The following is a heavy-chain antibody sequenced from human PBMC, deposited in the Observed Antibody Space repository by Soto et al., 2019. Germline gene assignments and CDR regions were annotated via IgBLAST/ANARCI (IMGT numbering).Heavy chain of an antibody. V-gene: IGHV3-20*01. CDR2: INWNGGST. Sequence: PGGSLRLSCAASGFTFDDYGMSWVRQAPGKGLEWVSGINWNGGSTGYADSVKGRFTISRDNAKNSLYLQMNSLRAEDTALYHCARDSTYYDFWSGYYRYNWFDPWGQGTLVTVSS. CDR1: GFTFDDYG. CDR3: ARDSTYYDFWSGYYRYNWFDP. D-gene: IGHD3-3*01. J-gene: IGHJ5*02.